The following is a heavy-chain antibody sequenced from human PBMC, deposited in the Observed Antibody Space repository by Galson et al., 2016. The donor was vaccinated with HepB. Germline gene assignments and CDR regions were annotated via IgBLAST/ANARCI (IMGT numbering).Heavy chain of an antibody. CDR3: VAIRYSSSWYRGGDYGMDV. D-gene: IGHD6-13*01. CDR2: ISSTSSTM. J-gene: IGHJ6*02. V-gene: IGHV3-48*02. Sequence: SLRLSCAASGFTFSSYSMNWARQAPGKGLEWVSYISSTSSTMNYADSVKGRFTISRDNAKNSLYLQMISLRDEDTAVYYCVAIRYSSSWYRGGDYGMDVWGQGTTVTVAS. CDR1: GFTFSSYS.